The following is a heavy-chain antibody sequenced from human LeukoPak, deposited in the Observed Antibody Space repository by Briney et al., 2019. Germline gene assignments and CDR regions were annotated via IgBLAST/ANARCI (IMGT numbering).Heavy chain of an antibody. CDR3: ARADRLHGGPYLIGP. V-gene: IGHV1-2*02. Sequence: ASVKVSCKTSGYSFTDYYMHWVRQAPGQGLEWMGWITPNSGGTSSAQKFQGRVTMTRDTSITTVYMEVSWLTSDDTAIYYCARADRLHGGPYLIGPWGQGTLVTVSS. J-gene: IGHJ5*02. CDR2: ITPNSGGT. CDR1: GYSFTDYY. D-gene: IGHD2-21*01.